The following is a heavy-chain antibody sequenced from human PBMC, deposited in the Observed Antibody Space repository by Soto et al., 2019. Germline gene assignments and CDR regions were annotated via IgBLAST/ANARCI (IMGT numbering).Heavy chain of an antibody. CDR3: ARIPGIAARLAYDYYYGMDV. Sequence: SVPTLVNPTQTLTLTCTFSGFSLSTSGMCVSWIRQPPGKALEWLALIDWDDDKYYSTSLKTRLTISKDTSKNQVVLTMTNMDPVDTATYYCARIPGIAARLAYDYYYGMDVWGQGTTVTVSS. J-gene: IGHJ6*02. CDR1: GFSLSTSGMC. CDR2: IDWDDDK. D-gene: IGHD6-6*01. V-gene: IGHV2-70*01.